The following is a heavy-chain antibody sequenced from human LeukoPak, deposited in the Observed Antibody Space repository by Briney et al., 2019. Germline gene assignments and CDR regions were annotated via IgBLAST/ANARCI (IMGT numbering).Heavy chain of an antibody. CDR3: ARGSSNLLWFGEFPHFDY. CDR1: GYTFTSYA. V-gene: IGHV1-3*03. CDR2: IDAGSGNT. D-gene: IGHD3-10*01. Sequence: ASVKVSCKASGYTFTSYAVHWVRQAPGQRPEWMGWIDAGSGNTGCSQEFQGRVTITRDTSASTAYMELSSLRSEDTAVYYCARGSSNLLWFGEFPHFDYWGQGTLVTVSS. J-gene: IGHJ4*02.